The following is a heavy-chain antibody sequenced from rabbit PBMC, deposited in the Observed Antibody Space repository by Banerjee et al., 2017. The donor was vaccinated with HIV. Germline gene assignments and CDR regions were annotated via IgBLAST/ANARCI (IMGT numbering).Heavy chain of an antibody. CDR2: INTSSGNT. V-gene: IGHV1S45*01. J-gene: IGHJ4*01. D-gene: IGHD4-1*01. Sequence: QEQLVESGGGLVTPGGNLTLTCTASGFDISNYHMCWVRQAPGKGLEWIACINTSSGNTVYASWAKGRFTISKTSSTTVTLQMTSLTAADTATYFCARDLAGVIGWNFGLWGQGTLVTVS. CDR1: GFDISNYH. CDR3: ARDLAGVIGWNFGL.